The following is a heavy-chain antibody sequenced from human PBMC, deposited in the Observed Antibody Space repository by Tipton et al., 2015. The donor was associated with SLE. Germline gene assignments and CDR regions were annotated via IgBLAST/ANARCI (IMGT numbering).Heavy chain of an antibody. D-gene: IGHD2-2*01. Sequence: SLRLSCAASGFTVSSNYMSWVRQAPGKGLEWVSVIYSGGSTYYADSVKGRFTISRHNSKNTLYLQMNSLRAEDTAVYYCAKGMGKGYCSSTSCRGGMDVWGQGTTVTVSS. CDR3: AKGMGKGYCSSTSCRGGMDV. V-gene: IGHV3-53*01. CDR1: GFTVSSNY. J-gene: IGHJ6*02. CDR2: IYSGGST.